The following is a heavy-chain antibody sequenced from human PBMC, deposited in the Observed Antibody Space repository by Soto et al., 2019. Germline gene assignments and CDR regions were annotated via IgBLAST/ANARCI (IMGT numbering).Heavy chain of an antibody. J-gene: IGHJ6*02. CDR1: GYTFTSYA. CDR3: ATTGGYSGYDDGNYYYCGMDV. V-gene: IGHV1-3*01. D-gene: IGHD5-12*01. CDR2: INAGNGNT. Sequence: QVQLVQSGAEVKKPGASVKVSCKASGYTFTSYAMHWVRQAPGQRLEWMGWINAGNGNTKYSQKFPGRVTITRDASASTAYMELSSLSSEDTAVYYCATTGGYSGYDDGNYYYCGMDVWGQGTTVTVSS.